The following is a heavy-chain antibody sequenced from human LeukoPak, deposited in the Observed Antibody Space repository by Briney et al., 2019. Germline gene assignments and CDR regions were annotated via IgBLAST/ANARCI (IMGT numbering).Heavy chain of an antibody. CDR3: ARVEVGAANRQWYGMDV. J-gene: IGHJ6*02. Sequence: SETLSLTCTISGGSISSYYWSWIRQPPGKGLEWIGYVDYRGNTNYNPSLKSRVTISIDTSKSLFSLKLNSVTAADTAVYYCARVEVGAANRQWYGMDVWGQGATVTVSS. CDR2: VDYRGNT. V-gene: IGHV4-59*01. CDR1: GGSISSYY. D-gene: IGHD2-15*01.